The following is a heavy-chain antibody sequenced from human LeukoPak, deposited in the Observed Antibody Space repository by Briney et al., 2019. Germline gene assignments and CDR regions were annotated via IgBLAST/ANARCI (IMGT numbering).Heavy chain of an antibody. CDR2: ISETGGNT. V-gene: IGHV3-23*01. CDR3: TKGMYSISFDAFDI. J-gene: IGHJ3*02. Sequence: GGSLRLSCVASRFIFSTYAMTWVRQAPGKGLEWVSGISETGGNTYNADSVKGRFSISRDNSKNTLYLQMNNLRAEDTALYYCTKGMYSISFDAFDIWGQGTMVTVSS. CDR1: RFIFSTYA. D-gene: IGHD6-13*01.